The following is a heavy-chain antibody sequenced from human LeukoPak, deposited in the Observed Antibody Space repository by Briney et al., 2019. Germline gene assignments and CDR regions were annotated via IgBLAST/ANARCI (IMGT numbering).Heavy chain of an antibody. Sequence: SVKVSCKASGGTFSSYAISWVRQAPGQELEWMGGIIPIFGTANYAQKFQGRVTITADESTSTAYMELSSLRSEDTAVYYCARDLGYSSGWYGLWYFDLWGRGTLVTVSS. D-gene: IGHD6-19*01. CDR3: ARDLGYSSGWYGLWYFDL. V-gene: IGHV1-69*13. CDR2: IIPIFGTA. J-gene: IGHJ2*01. CDR1: GGTFSSYA.